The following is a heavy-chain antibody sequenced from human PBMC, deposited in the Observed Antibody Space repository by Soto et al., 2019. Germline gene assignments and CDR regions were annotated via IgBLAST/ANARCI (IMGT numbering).Heavy chain of an antibody. CDR3: GRCRTDSYAMDV. CDR2: IYYSGST. J-gene: IGHJ6*02. D-gene: IGHD1-1*01. Sequence: TLSLTCTVSGGSIDSFYWSWIRQFPGKGLEWIGYIYYSGSTTNYNPSLKSRATLSVDTSKNQFSLKLSSMTAADTAMYYCGRCRTDSYAMDVWGQGTTVTVSS. V-gene: IGHV4-59*01. CDR1: GGSIDSFY.